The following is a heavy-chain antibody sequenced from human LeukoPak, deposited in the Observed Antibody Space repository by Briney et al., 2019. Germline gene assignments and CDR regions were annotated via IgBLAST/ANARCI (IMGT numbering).Heavy chain of an antibody. CDR1: GGSISSGDYY. Sequence: PSETLSLTCTVSGGSISSGDYYWSWIRQPPGKGLEWIGYIYYSGSTYYNPSLKSRVTISVDTSKNQSSLKLSSVTAADTAVYYCARFGSDFWSGSVDYWGQGTLVTVSS. CDR2: IYYSGST. V-gene: IGHV4-30-4*08. D-gene: IGHD3-3*01. J-gene: IGHJ4*02. CDR3: ARFGSDFWSGSVDY.